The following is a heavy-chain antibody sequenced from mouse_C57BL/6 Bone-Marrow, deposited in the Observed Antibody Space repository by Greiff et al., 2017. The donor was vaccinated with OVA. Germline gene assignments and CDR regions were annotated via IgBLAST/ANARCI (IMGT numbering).Heavy chain of an antibody. CDR2: IRLKSDNYAT. D-gene: IGHD2-1*01. Sequence: EVKLVESGGGLVQPGGSMKLSCVASGFTFSNYWMNWVRQSPEKGLEWVAQIRLKSDNYATHYAESVKGRFTISRDDSKSSVYLQMNNLRAEDTGIEYCTYYGNYRAWFAYWGQGTLVTVSA. CDR3: TYYGNYRAWFAY. J-gene: IGHJ3*01. V-gene: IGHV6-3*01. CDR1: GFTFSNYW.